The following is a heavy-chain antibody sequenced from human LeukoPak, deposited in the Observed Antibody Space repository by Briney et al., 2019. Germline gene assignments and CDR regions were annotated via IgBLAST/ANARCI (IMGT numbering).Heavy chain of an antibody. CDR3: AKDLTYYYDSSGHDY. CDR2: ISYDGSNK. V-gene: IGHV3-30-3*01. CDR1: GFTFSSYA. J-gene: IGHJ4*02. D-gene: IGHD3-22*01. Sequence: SGGSLRLSCAASGFTFSSYAMHWVRQAPGKGLEWVAVISYDGSNKYYADSVKGRFTISRDNSKNTLYLQMNSLRAEDTAVYYCAKDLTYYYDSSGHDYWGQGTLVTVSS.